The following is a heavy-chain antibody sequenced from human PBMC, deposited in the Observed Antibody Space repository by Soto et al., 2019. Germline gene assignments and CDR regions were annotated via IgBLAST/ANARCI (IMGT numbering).Heavy chain of an antibody. D-gene: IGHD3-22*01. Sequence: QAPGRGLEWVSYISSDNTYTNYADSVKGRFTISRDNARNSLYLQMNSLRAEDTAVYYCASYDSSGLYFDHWGQGTQVTVSS. J-gene: IGHJ4*02. V-gene: IGHV3-11*06. CDR2: ISSDNTYT. CDR3: ASYDSSGLYFDH.